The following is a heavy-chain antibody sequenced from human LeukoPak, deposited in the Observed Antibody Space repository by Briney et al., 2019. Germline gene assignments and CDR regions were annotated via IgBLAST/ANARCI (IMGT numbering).Heavy chain of an antibody. CDR1: GFTFSSYG. Sequence: GGSLRLSCAASGFTFSSYGMSWVRQAPGKGLEWVSAISGSGGSTYYADSVKGRFTISRDNSKNTLYLQMNSLRAEDTAVYYCAKFRVVMGLGSAFDIWGQGTMVTVSS. V-gene: IGHV3-23*01. CDR3: AKFRVVMGLGSAFDI. J-gene: IGHJ3*02. D-gene: IGHD3-10*01. CDR2: ISGSGGST.